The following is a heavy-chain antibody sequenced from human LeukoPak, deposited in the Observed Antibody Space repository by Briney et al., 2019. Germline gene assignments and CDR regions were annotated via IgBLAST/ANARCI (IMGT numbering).Heavy chain of an antibody. CDR1: GFTFSSYD. J-gene: IGHJ3*02. Sequence: GGSLRVSCAASGFTFSSYDMNWVRQAPGKGLEWVSYISSSSTVYYVDSVKGRFTISRDNAKNSLYLQMNSLRTEDTAVYYCARALDIWGQGTMVTVSS. CDR2: ISSSSTV. V-gene: IGHV3-48*01. CDR3: ARALDI.